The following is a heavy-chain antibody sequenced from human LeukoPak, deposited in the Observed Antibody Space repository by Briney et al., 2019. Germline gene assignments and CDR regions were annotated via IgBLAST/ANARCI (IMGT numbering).Heavy chain of an antibody. J-gene: IGHJ1*01. CDR1: GGSISSSSYY. Sequence: SETLSLTCTVSGGSISSSSYYWGWNRQPPGKGLEWIGSIYYSGSTYYNPSLKSRVTISVDTSKNQFSLKLSSVTAADAAVYYCARRPRRGATTRRDFQHWGQGTLVTVSS. CDR2: IYYSGST. D-gene: IGHD1-26*01. V-gene: IGHV4-39*01. CDR3: ARRPRRGATTRRDFQH.